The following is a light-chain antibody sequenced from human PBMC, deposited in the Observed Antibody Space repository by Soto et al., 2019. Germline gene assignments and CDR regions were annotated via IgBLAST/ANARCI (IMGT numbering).Light chain of an antibody. Sequence: EIVMTQSPANLSVSPGEGATLSCRASQSVGSNLAWYQHKPGQAPRLLIYGASTRATGIPARFSGSGSGTDYTLPISSLQSEDFAVYYCQRYKNWPPWTFGQGTKVEIK. V-gene: IGKV3-15*01. CDR3: QRYKNWPPWT. CDR1: QSVGSN. CDR2: GAS. J-gene: IGKJ1*01.